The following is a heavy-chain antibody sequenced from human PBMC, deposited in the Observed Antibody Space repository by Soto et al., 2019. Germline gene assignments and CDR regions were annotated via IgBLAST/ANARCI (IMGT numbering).Heavy chain of an antibody. CDR2: IYHSGST. V-gene: IGHV4-4*02. Sequence: QVQLQESGPGLVKPSGTLSLTCAVSSGSISSSNWWSWVRQPPGKGLEWIGEIYHSGSTNYNPCLKSRVTISVDKSKNQFSLKLSSVTAADTAVYYCAMSGYGRSSSGCGSTYSYYYYMDVWGKGTTVTVSS. J-gene: IGHJ6*03. CDR3: AMSGYGRSSSGCGSTYSYYYYMDV. CDR1: SGSISSSNW. D-gene: IGHD2-2*01.